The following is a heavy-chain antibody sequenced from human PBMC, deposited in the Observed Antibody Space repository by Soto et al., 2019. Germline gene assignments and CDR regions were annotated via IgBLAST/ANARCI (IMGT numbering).Heavy chain of an antibody. D-gene: IGHD2-15*01. CDR1: GFTFSRYS. J-gene: IGHJ4*02. CDR2: ISSSSSYI. V-gene: IGHV3-21*01. CDR3: ASIMAMSGGSCYSGQPSDY. Sequence: EVQLVESGGGLVKPGGSLRLSCAASGFTFSRYSMNWVRQAPGKGLEWVSSISSSSSYIYYADSVKGRFTISRANAKKSGYLQMTSLRAEDTAAYNCASIMAMSGGSCYSGQPSDYWGQGTLVTVAS.